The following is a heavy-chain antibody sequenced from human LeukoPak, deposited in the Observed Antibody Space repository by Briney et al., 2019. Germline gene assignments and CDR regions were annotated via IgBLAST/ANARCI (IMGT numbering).Heavy chain of an antibody. D-gene: IGHD6-13*01. J-gene: IGHJ4*02. V-gene: IGHV3-64*02. CDR3: ARETATGVSSSWNYDY. CDR1: GFTFSIYS. CDR2: ITSDGGGT. Sequence: PGGSLRLSCAASGFTFSIYSIHWVRQAPGKGLEYVSAITSDGGGTFYADSVQGRFTISRDNSKNTLYLQMGSLRTEDMAVYYCARETATGVSSSWNYDYWGQGTLVAVSS.